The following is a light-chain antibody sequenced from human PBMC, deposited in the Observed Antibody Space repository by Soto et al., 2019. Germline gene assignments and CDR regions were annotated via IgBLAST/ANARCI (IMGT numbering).Light chain of an antibody. Sequence: QSVLTQPPSVSAAPGQKVTISCSGSSSNTGNNYVSWYQQLPGTAPKLLIYENNKRPSGIPDRFSGSKSGTSATLGITGLQTGDEADYYCGTWDSSLSAFGGGTKLTVL. CDR3: GTWDSSLSA. CDR2: ENN. V-gene: IGLV1-51*02. J-gene: IGLJ2*01. CDR1: SSNTGNNY.